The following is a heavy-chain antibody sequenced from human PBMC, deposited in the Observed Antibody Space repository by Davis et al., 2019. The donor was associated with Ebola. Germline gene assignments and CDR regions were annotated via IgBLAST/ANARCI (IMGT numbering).Heavy chain of an antibody. CDR1: GYSFTNNW. D-gene: IGHD6-6*01. Sequence: GESLKISCNGSGYSFTNNWIAWVRQLPGKGLEWMGIIFPGDSETRHSPSFLGQVSFSADKSTDTAYLQWSNLEPSDTAIYFCARLRDSARRNYYTAMDVWGQGTTVTVSS. CDR3: ARLRDSARRNYYTAMDV. V-gene: IGHV5-51*01. J-gene: IGHJ6*02. CDR2: IFPGDSET.